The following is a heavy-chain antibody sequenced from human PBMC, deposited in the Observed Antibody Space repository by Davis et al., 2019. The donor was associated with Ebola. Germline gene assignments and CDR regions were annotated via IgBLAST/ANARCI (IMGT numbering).Heavy chain of an antibody. CDR1: GGSISSGGYS. Sequence: SETLSLTCTVSGGSISSGGYSWSWIRQPPGKGLEWIGYIYHSGSTYYNPSLKSRVTISVDRSKNQFSLKLSSVTAADTAVYYCARRYFDWLPDYWGQGTLVTVSS. CDR2: IYHSGST. J-gene: IGHJ4*02. D-gene: IGHD3-9*01. CDR3: ARRYFDWLPDY. V-gene: IGHV4-30-2*01.